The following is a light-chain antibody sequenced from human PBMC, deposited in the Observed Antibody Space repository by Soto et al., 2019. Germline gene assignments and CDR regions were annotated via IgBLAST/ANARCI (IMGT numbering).Light chain of an antibody. CDR3: QQYGSSPPVT. CDR1: QSVSSSY. J-gene: IGKJ2*01. CDR2: GAS. Sequence: EIVLTQSPGTLSLSPGERATLSCRASQSVSSSYLAWYQQNPGQAPRLLIYGASSRATGIPDRFSGSGSGTDFTLTISRLESEDFAVYYCQQYGSSPPVTFGQGTKLEIK. V-gene: IGKV3-20*01.